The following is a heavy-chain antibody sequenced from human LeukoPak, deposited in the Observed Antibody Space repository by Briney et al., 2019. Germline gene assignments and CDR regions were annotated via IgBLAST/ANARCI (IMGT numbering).Heavy chain of an antibody. J-gene: IGHJ5*02. CDR3: AKDSSSWFDP. CDR2: ISYDGSNK. Sequence: PGGSLRLSCAASGFTFSSYGMHWFRQAPGKGLEWVAVISYDGSNKYYADSVKGRFTISRDNSKNTLYLQMNSLRAEDTAVYYCAKDSSSWFDPWGQGTLVTVSS. CDR1: GFTFSSYG. V-gene: IGHV3-30*18. D-gene: IGHD6-13*01.